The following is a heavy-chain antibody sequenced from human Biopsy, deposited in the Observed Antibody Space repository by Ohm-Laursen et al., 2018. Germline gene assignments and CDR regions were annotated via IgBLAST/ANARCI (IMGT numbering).Heavy chain of an antibody. V-gene: IGHV4-39*01. Sequence: TLSLTCTVSGGSVSSNVAYWAWIRQPPGKGLESIGSIFYSGITYYNPSLQSRVTMSVDTSKTQFSLNLPSVTAADTAVYYCARHPTGFWFDPWGQGTLVIVSS. CDR1: GGSVSSNVAY. CDR2: IFYSGIT. J-gene: IGHJ5*02. CDR3: ARHPTGFWFDP.